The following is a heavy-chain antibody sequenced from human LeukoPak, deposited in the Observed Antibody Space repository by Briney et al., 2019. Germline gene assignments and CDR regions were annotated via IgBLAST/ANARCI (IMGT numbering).Heavy chain of an antibody. Sequence: GESLKISCKGSGYSFTSYWIGWVRQMPGKGLEWMGIIYPGDSDTRYSPSFQGQVTISAGKSISTAYLQWSSLKASDTAMYYCARAIAVAVLDAFDIWGQGTMATVSS. V-gene: IGHV5-51*01. CDR2: IYPGDSDT. CDR3: ARAIAVAVLDAFDI. D-gene: IGHD6-19*01. J-gene: IGHJ3*02. CDR1: GYSFTSYW.